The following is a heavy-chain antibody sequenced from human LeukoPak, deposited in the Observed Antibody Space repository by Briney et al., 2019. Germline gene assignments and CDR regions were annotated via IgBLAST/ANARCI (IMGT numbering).Heavy chain of an antibody. CDR1: GFTLSSYE. V-gene: IGHV3-48*03. CDR3: ARGGLLWLPPGDN. J-gene: IGHJ4*02. CDR2: ISSSGSTI. Sequence: GGSLRLSCAASGFTLSSYEMNWVRQAPGEGLEWVSYISSSGSTIYYADSVKGRFTISRDNAKNSLYLQMNSLRAEDTAVYYCARGGLLWLPPGDNWGQGTLVTVSS. D-gene: IGHD4-23*01.